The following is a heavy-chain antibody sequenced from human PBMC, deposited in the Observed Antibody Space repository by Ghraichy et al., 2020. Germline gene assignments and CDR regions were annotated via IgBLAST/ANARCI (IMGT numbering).Heavy chain of an antibody. V-gene: IGHV4-39*01. D-gene: IGHD2-21*02. CDR1: GGSIGSITYY. J-gene: IGHJ5*02. CDR2: IYYNGST. CDR3: ARAMRTGDFGRGWFDP. Sequence: SQTLSLTCTVSGGSIGSITYYWGWIRQPPGKGLECIVTIYYNGSTYYNPSLKSRVTISVDTSKNQFSLKLSCVTAADTAVFYCARAMRTGDFGRGWFDPWGQGTLVTVSS.